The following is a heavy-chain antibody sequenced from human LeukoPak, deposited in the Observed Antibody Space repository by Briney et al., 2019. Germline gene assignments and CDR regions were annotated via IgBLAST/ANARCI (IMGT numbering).Heavy chain of an antibody. CDR1: GGSISSGGYY. J-gene: IGHJ4*02. CDR2: IYYSGST. Sequence: TSEALSLTCTVSGGSISSGGYYWSWIRQHPGKGLEWIGYIYYSGSTYYNPSLKSRVTISVDTSKNQFSLKLSSVTAADTAVYYCAGERRYLKSWGQGTLVTVSS. D-gene: IGHD3-10*01. V-gene: IGHV4-31*03. CDR3: AGERRYLKS.